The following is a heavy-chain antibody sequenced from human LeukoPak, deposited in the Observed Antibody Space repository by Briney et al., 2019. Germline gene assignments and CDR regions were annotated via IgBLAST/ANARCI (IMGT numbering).Heavy chain of an antibody. V-gene: IGHV4-34*01. CDR2: INHSGST. Sequence: SETLSLTCAVYGGSFSGYYWSWIRQPPGKGLEWIGEINHSGSTNYNPSLKSRVTISVDTSKNRFSLKLSSVTAADTAVYYCARGTPEMATINDAFDIWGQGTMVTVSS. CDR3: ARGTPEMATINDAFDI. CDR1: GGSFSGYY. D-gene: IGHD5-24*01. J-gene: IGHJ3*02.